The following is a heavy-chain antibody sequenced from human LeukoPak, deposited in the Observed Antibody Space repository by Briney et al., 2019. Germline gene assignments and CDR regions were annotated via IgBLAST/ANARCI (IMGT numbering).Heavy chain of an antibody. D-gene: IGHD3-10*01. CDR1: GYTFTSYG. Sequence: ASVKVSCKASGYTFTSYGISWVRQAPRQGLEWMGWISAYNGNTNYAQKLQGRVTMNTDTSTSTAHMELRSQRSDDTAVYYCARDWGGSGSYYFDYWGQGTLVTVSS. J-gene: IGHJ4*02. CDR3: ARDWGGSGSYYFDY. V-gene: IGHV1-18*01. CDR2: ISAYNGNT.